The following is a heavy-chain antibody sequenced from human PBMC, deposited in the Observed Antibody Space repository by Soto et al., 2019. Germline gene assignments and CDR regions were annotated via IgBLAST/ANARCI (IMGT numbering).Heavy chain of an antibody. D-gene: IGHD5-12*01. J-gene: IGHJ6*02. CDR1: GYTFTSYG. CDR3: AREGGGRDGYKLGYYYYGMDV. V-gene: IGHV1-18*01. CDR2: ISAYNGNT. Sequence: QVQLVQSGAEVKKPGASVKVSCKASGYTFTSYGISWVRQAPGQGLEWMGWISAYNGNTNYAQKLQGRVTMTTDTSTSTAYMELRSLRSDDTAVYYCAREGGGRDGYKLGYYYYGMDVWGQGTTVTVSS.